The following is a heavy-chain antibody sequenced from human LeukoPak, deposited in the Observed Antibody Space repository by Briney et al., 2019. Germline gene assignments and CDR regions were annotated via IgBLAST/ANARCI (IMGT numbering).Heavy chain of an antibody. V-gene: IGHV5-51*01. Sequence: GESLKISCKGSGYSFTSYWIGWVRHMPGKGLEWMGIIYPGDSDTRYSPSFQGQVTISADKSISTAYLQWRSLKASDTAIYYCARHSTYDNGGYYYGYWGQGTLVTVSS. CDR3: ARHSTYDNGGYYYGY. D-gene: IGHD3-22*01. CDR1: GYSFTSYW. J-gene: IGHJ4*02. CDR2: IYPGDSDT.